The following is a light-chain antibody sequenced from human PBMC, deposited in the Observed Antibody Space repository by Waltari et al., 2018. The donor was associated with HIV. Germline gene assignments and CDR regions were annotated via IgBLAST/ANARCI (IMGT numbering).Light chain of an antibody. CDR1: SSNIGNNY. CDR2: ENN. V-gene: IGLV1-51*02. J-gene: IGLJ3*02. Sequence: QSVLTPPPSVSAAPGQKVTMSCSGSSSNIGNNYVSWYQQFPGTAPKLLIYENNKRPSGIPDRFSGSKSGTSATLGITGLQTGDEADYYCGTWDSSLSGGVFGGGTKLTVL. CDR3: GTWDSSLSGGV.